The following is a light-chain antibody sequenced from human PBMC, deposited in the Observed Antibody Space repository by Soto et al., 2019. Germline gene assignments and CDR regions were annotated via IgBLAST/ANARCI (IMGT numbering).Light chain of an antibody. J-gene: IGLJ3*02. CDR1: SSDVGAYDY. CDR3: TSYTNINTPVV. CDR2: EVT. Sequence: QSALTQPASVSGSPGQSITISCTGTSSDVGAYDYVSWYQQHPGRAPKLMIYEVTNRPSGVSHRFSGSKSGNTASLTVSGLQAEDEAYYYCTSYTNINTPVVFGGGTKVTVL. V-gene: IGLV2-14*01.